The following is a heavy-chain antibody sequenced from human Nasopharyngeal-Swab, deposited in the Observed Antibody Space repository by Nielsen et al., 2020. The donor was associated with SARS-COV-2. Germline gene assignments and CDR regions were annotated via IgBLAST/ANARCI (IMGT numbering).Heavy chain of an antibody. CDR2: INPSGGST. CDR3: ARAEMRTTVTTYWNY. CDR1: GYTFTSYY. D-gene: IGHD4-17*01. V-gene: IGHV1-46*01. Sequence: ASVKVSCKASGYTFTSYYMHWVRQAPGQGLEWKGIINPSGGSTSYAQKFQGRVTMTRDTSTSTVYMELSSLRSEDTAVYYCARAEMRTTVTTYWNYWGQGTLVTVSS. J-gene: IGHJ4*02.